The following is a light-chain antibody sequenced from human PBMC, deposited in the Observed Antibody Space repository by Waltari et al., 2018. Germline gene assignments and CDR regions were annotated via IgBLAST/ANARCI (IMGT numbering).Light chain of an antibody. CDR3: CSYAGSYTWV. CDR1: SSDVGTYNL. CDR2: DDN. V-gene: IGLV2-23*01. J-gene: IGLJ3*02. Sequence: QSALTQPASVSGSPGQSITIPCTGTSSDVGTYNLFSWYQQYPGKAPKVMIYDDNRRPSGVSDRFSGSKSGNTASLTISGVQAEDEADYYCCSYAGSYTWVFGGGTKLTVL.